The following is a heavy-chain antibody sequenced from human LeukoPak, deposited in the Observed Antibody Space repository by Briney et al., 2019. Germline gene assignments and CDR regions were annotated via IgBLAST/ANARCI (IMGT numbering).Heavy chain of an antibody. CDR1: GGSISSGGYY. V-gene: IGHV4-31*03. D-gene: IGHD2-8*02. CDR3: ARHYCTGGYCSIDY. CDR2: IYYSGSA. Sequence: PSETLSLTCTVSGGSISSGGYYWSWIRQHPGKGLEWIGYIYYSGSAYYNPSLKSRVTISVDTSKNQFSLNVNSVTAADTAVYYCARHYCTGGYCSIDYWGQGILVTVSS. J-gene: IGHJ4*02.